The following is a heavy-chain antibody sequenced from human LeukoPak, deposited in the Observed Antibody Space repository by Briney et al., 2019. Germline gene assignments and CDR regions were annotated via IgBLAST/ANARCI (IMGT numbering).Heavy chain of an antibody. CDR3: ARGGSDYDILTGYSPAFDY. CDR2: INHSGST. CDR1: GGSFSGYY. J-gene: IGHJ4*02. Sequence: SETLSLTCAVYGGSFSGYYWSWIRQPPGKGLEWIGEINHSGSTNYNPSLKSRVTISVDTSKNQFSLKLSSVTAADTAVYYCARGGSDYDILTGYSPAFDYWGQGTLVTVSS. V-gene: IGHV4-34*01. D-gene: IGHD3-9*01.